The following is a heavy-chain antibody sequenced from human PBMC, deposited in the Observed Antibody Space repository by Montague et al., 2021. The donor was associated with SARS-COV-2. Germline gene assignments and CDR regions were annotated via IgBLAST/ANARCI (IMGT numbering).Heavy chain of an antibody. V-gene: IGHV3-21*01. J-gene: IGHJ5*02. CDR3: ARDLVATIMSGWFDP. Sequence: SLRLSCVASGFTFSSYSMNWVRQAPGKGLEWVSSISSSSSYIYYADSVKGRFTISRDNAKNSLYLQMNSLRAEDTAVYYCARDLVATIMSGWFDPWGQGTLVTVSS. D-gene: IGHD5-12*01. CDR2: ISSSSSYI. CDR1: GFTFSSYS.